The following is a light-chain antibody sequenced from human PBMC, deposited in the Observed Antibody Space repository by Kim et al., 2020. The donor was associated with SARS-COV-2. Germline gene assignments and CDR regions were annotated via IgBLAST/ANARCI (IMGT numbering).Light chain of an antibody. Sequence: QSVLTQSASVSGSPGQSITISCAGSSSDIGKYNYVSWYQQRPGDAPKLIIYDVNNRPSGASSRFSGSKSGNTASLTVSGLQAADEADYYCRSFTSSYTYVFGTGTKVTVL. V-gene: IGLV2-14*03. CDR3: RSFTSSYTYV. CDR1: SSDIGKYNY. J-gene: IGLJ1*01. CDR2: DVN.